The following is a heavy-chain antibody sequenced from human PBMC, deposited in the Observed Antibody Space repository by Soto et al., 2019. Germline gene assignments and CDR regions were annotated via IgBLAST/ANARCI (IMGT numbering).Heavy chain of an antibody. CDR2: ISGSGGST. J-gene: IGHJ3*02. Sequence: GGSLRLSCAASGFTFSSYAMSWVRQAPGKGLEWVSAISGSGGSTYYADSVKGRFTISRDNSKNTLYLQMNSLRAEDTAVYYCAKDRYYDFWSGSGRPRNAFDIWGQGTMVTVSS. CDR1: GFTFSSYA. V-gene: IGHV3-23*01. CDR3: AKDRYYDFWSGSGRPRNAFDI. D-gene: IGHD3-3*01.